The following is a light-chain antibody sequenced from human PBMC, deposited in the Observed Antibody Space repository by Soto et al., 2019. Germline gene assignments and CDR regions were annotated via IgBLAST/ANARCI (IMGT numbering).Light chain of an antibody. V-gene: IGKV3-11*01. CDR1: QSVSSY. CDR2: DAS. J-gene: IGKJ5*01. CDR3: QQRSNWPRGIT. Sequence: EIALTQSPATLSLSPGERATLSCSASQSVSSYLAWYQQRPGQAPRLLIYDASNRATGIPARFSGSGSGTDFTLTISRLEPEDFAVYYCQQRSNWPRGITCGKGTRLEIK.